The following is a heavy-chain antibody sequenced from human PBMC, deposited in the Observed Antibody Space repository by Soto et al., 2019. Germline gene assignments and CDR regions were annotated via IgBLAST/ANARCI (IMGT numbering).Heavy chain of an antibody. CDR1: GGSISSGDYY. D-gene: IGHD5-12*01. V-gene: IGHV4-30-4*01. CDR3: ARAPWLATPTRAGYFDY. Sequence: SETLSLTCTVSGGSISSGDYYWSWIRQPPGKGLEWIGYIYYSGSTYYNPSLKSRVTISVGTSKNQFSLKLSSVTAADTAVYYCARAPWLATPTRAGYFDYWGQGTLVTVSS. J-gene: IGHJ4*02. CDR2: IYYSGST.